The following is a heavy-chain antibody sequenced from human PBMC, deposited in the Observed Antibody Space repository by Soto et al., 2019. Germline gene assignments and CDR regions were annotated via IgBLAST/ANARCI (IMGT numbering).Heavy chain of an antibody. D-gene: IGHD6-13*01. J-gene: IGHJ4*02. V-gene: IGHV1-3*01. CDR1: GYTFTSYA. Sequence: QVQLVQSGAEVKKPGASVKVSCKASGYTFTSYAMHCVRQAPGQRLEWMGWINAGNGNTKYSQKFQGRVTITRDTSASTAYMELSSLRSEDTAVYYCARDQSSRSNSVYWGQGTLVTVSS. CDR3: ARDQSSRSNSVY. CDR2: INAGNGNT.